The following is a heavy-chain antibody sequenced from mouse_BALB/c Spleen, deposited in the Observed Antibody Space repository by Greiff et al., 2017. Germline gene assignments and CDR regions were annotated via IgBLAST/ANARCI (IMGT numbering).Heavy chain of an antibody. Sequence: EVKLVESGGGLVKPGGSLKLSCAASGFTFSSYAMSWVRQTPEKRLEWVATISSGGSYTYYPDSVKGRFTISRDNAKNTLYLQMSSLRSEDTAMYYCARRERDYYAMDYWGQGTSVTVSS. CDR3: ARRERDYYAMDY. CDR1: GFTFSSYA. J-gene: IGHJ4*01. CDR2: ISSGGSYT. V-gene: IGHV5-9-3*01.